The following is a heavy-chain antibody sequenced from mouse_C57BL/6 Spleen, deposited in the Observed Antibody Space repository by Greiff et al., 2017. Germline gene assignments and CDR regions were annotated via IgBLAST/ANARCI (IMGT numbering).Heavy chain of an antibody. CDR3: ARDRRLRRDAASWFAY. J-gene: IGHJ3*01. V-gene: IGHV5-4*01. CDR2: ISPGGGCT. CDR1: GFTFSSYA. Sequence: EVQLVQSGGGLVKPGGSLKLSCAASGFTFSSYAMSWVRQTPGKRLEWVATISPGGGCTYYPENVKGRFTISRDTAKNNLYLQRCLLKPEDTAMYYGARDRRLRRDAASWFAYWGQGTLVTVSA. D-gene: IGHD2-4*01.